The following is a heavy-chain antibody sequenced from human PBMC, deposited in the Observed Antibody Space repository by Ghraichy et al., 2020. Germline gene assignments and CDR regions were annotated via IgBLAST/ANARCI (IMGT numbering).Heavy chain of an antibody. CDR1: GYTLTELS. CDR2: FDPEDGET. V-gene: IGHV1-24*01. CDR3: ATDLIHYGPLGY. J-gene: IGHJ4*02. Sequence: AAVKVSCKVSGYTLTELSMHWVRQAPGKGLEWMGGFDPEDGETIYAQKFQGRVTMTEDTSTDTAYMELSSLRTEDTAVYYCATDLIHYGPLGYWGQGTLVTVSP. D-gene: IGHD3-10*01.